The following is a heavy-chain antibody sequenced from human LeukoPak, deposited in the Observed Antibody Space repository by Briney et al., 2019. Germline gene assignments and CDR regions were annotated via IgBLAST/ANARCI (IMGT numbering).Heavy chain of an antibody. J-gene: IGHJ3*02. D-gene: IGHD3-22*01. Sequence: ASVKVSCKASGYTFTSYFIHWVRQAPGQGLEWMGIINPSAGSATYAQKFQGRVTMTRDTPTSTVYMELSSLRSEDTAVYYCARVLEKYSDRSGYDAFDIWGQGTMVTVSS. V-gene: IGHV1-46*01. CDR2: INPSAGSA. CDR3: ARVLEKYSDRSGYDAFDI. CDR1: GYTFTSYF.